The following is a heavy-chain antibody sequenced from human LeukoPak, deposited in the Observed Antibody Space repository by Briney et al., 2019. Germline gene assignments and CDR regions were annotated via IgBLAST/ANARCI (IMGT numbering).Heavy chain of an antibody. D-gene: IGHD6-19*01. J-gene: IGHJ3*02. Sequence: SETLSLTCTVSGGSISSYYWSWIRQPPGKGLEWIGYIYYSGSTNYNPSLKSRVTISVDTSKNQFSLKLSSVTAADTAEYYCARENKAGYSSGWYGVYAFDIWGQGTMVTVSS. CDR1: GGSISSYY. CDR2: IYYSGST. V-gene: IGHV4-59*01. CDR3: ARENKAGYSSGWYGVYAFDI.